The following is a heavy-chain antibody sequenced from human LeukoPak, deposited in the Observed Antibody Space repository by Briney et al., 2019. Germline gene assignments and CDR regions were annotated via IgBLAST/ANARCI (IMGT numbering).Heavy chain of an antibody. CDR1: GGSFSGYY. V-gene: IGHV4-34*01. CDR2: INHSGST. Sequence: KPSETLSLTCAVYGGSFSGYYWSWIRQPPGKGLEWIGEINHSGSTNYNPSLKSRVTISVDTSKNQFSLKLSSVTAADTAVYYCARYSTYSDFWSGYSNNWFDPWGQGTLVTVSS. CDR3: ARYSTYSDFWSGYSNNWFDP. J-gene: IGHJ5*02. D-gene: IGHD3-3*01.